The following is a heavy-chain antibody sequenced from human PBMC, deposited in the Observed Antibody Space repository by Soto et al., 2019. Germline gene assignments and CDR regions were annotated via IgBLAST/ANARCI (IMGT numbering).Heavy chain of an antibody. V-gene: IGHV3-23*01. J-gene: IGHJ3*02. D-gene: IGHD3-22*01. CDR3: AKDMHYYDSSGWDDAFDI. CDR2: ISGSGGST. CDR1: GFTFSSYA. Sequence: EVQLLESGGGLVQPGGSLRLSCAASGFTFSSYAMSWVRQAPGKGLEWVSAISGSGGSTYYADSVKGRFTISRDNSKNTLYLQMNSLRAEDTAVYYCAKDMHYYDSSGWDDAFDIWGQGTMVTVSS.